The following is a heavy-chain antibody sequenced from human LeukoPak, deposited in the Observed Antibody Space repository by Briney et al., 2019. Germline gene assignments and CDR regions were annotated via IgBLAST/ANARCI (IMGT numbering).Heavy chain of an antibody. Sequence: ASVKVSCKASGYTFTGYQMHWVRQAPGQGLEWMGWINPNSGGTNYAQEFQGRVTMTRDTSISTAYMELSRLRSDDTAVYYCARESPSTVTSRAFDYWGQGTLVTVSS. V-gene: IGHV1-2*02. CDR1: GYTFTGYQ. CDR3: ARESPSTVTSRAFDY. J-gene: IGHJ4*02. CDR2: INPNSGGT. D-gene: IGHD4-17*01.